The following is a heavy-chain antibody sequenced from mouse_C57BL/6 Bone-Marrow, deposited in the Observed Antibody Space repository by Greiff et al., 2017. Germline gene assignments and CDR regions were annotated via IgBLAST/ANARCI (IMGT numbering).Heavy chain of an antibody. D-gene: IGHD4-1*01. CDR2: INYDGSST. CDR1: GFTFSDYY. Sequence: EVKLVESEGGLVQPGSSMKLSCTASGFTFSDYYMAWVRQVPEKGLEWVANINYDGSSTYYLDSLKSRFIISRDNAKNILYLQMSSLKSEDTATYYCARELGLVDYWGQGTSVTVSS. V-gene: IGHV5-16*01. J-gene: IGHJ4*01. CDR3: ARELGLVDY.